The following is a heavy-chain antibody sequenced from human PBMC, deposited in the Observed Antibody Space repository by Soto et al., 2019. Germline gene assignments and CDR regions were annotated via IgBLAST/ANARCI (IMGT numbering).Heavy chain of an antibody. CDR1: GYTFTSHD. J-gene: IGHJ4*02. CDR2: MNPNSGNT. V-gene: IGHV1-8*01. D-gene: IGHD4-17*01. Sequence: QVQLVQSGAEVKKSGASVKVSCKASGYTFTSHDINWVRQATGQGLEWMGWMNPNSGNTGYAQKFQRRLTMTRNTSISTAYMELSSLRSEDTAVYYCARWDYGYYARFDYWGQGTLVTVSS. CDR3: ARWDYGYYARFDY.